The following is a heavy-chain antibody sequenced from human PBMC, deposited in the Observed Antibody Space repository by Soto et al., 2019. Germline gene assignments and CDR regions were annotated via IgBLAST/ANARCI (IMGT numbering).Heavy chain of an antibody. CDR3: AKFDPLGELLWFAP. J-gene: IGHJ5*02. CDR1: GGTFSNYA. CDR2: IIPIFGTV. Sequence: QEQLVQSGAEVKKPGSSVKVSCRASGGTFSNYAISWVRQAPGRGLEWVGGIIPIFGTVVYAQNLRGRVTITADNSTRMAYMELSSLRSDDTAVYYCAKFDPLGELLWFAPWGQGTLVNVSS. V-gene: IGHV1-69*06. D-gene: IGHD3-16*01.